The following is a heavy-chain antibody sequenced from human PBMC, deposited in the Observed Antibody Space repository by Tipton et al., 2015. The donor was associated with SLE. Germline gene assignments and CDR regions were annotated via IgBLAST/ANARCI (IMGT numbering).Heavy chain of an antibody. Sequence: TLSLTCTVSGGSISTYYWNWIRQPPGKGLEWIGYVYYRGSTNYNPSLKSRVSISVDTSKNQFSLKLSSVTAADTAVYYCASTLWFGESLYFDYWGQGTLVTVSS. V-gene: IGHV4-59*01. CDR1: GGSISTYY. CDR2: VYYRGST. J-gene: IGHJ4*02. D-gene: IGHD3-10*01. CDR3: ASTLWFGESLYFDY.